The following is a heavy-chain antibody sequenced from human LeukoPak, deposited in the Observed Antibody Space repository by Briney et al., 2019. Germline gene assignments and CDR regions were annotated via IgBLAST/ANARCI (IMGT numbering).Heavy chain of an antibody. D-gene: IGHD2-15*01. CDR1: GFTFSDYY. Sequence: AGGSLRLSCAASGFTFSDYYMSWIRQAPGKGLEWVSYISSSTSYTNYADSVKGRFTISRDNAKNSLYLQMNGLRAEDTAVYYCAREVGYCSGGSCYYYGMDVWGQGTTVTVSS. J-gene: IGHJ6*02. CDR2: ISSSTSYT. CDR3: AREVGYCSGGSCYYYGMDV. V-gene: IGHV3-11*06.